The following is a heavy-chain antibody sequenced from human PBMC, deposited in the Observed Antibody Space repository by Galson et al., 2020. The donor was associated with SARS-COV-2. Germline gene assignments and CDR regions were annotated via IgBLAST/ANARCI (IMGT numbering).Heavy chain of an antibody. Sequence: ASVKVSCKASGYTFTSYGISWVRQAPGQGLEWMGWISAYNGNTNYAQKLQGRVTMTTDTSTSTAYMELRSLRSDDTAVYYFASSAYYDFWRGYCLDWGGHSYYYYGMDVWGQGTTVTVSS. D-gene: IGHD3-3*01. CDR2: ISAYNGNT. J-gene: IGHJ6*02. CDR3: ASSAYYDFWRGYCLDWGGHSYYYYGMDV. V-gene: IGHV1-18*01. CDR1: GYTFTSYG.